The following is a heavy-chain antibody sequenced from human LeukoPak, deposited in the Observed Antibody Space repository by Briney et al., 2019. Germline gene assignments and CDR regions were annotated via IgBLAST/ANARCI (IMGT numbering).Heavy chain of an antibody. J-gene: IGHJ4*02. Sequence: GGSLRLSCTASGFTFSSYGMHWVRQAPGKGLQWVSFIRYDGSNKYYADSVKGRFTISRDNSKNTLYLQMNSLRADGTAVCYCAKHYYDSSGAYSGDRGYWGQGTLVTVSS. V-gene: IGHV3-30*02. D-gene: IGHD3-22*01. CDR3: AKHYYDSSGAYSGDRGY. CDR2: IRYDGSNK. CDR1: GFTFSSYG.